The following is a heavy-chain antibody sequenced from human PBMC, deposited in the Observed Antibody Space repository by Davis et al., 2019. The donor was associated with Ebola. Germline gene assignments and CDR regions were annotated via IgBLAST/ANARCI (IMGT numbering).Heavy chain of an antibody. J-gene: IGHJ4*02. D-gene: IGHD3-9*01. CDR3: ERARFDWLFSYDY. CDR2: IKAGNGNT. CDR1: GCTFTSYG. Sequence: ASVKVSCKASGCTFTSYGRDWVRQAPGQRREWMGWIKAGNGNTKSSQKFQGRVTITRDTSASTAYMELSSLRSEDTAVYYCERARFDWLFSYDYWGQGTLVTVSS. V-gene: IGHV1-3*01.